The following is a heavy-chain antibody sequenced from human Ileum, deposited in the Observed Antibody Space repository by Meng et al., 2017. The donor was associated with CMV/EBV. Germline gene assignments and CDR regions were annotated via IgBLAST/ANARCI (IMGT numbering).Heavy chain of an antibody. CDR1: GGSISLHY. J-gene: IGHJ4*02. V-gene: IGHV4-4*07. D-gene: IGHD4-17*01. CDR2: IYVSGST. CDR3: ARDQDYGLLDS. Sequence: QLQLQESGARLVKPSSTLSLTCSVAGGSISLHYCSLSRQPAGKGLWWIVSIYVSGSTNYNSSLRSRITLSVDKANNQFSLNLNSVTAADTAVYYCARDQDYGLLDSWGQGTLVTVSS.